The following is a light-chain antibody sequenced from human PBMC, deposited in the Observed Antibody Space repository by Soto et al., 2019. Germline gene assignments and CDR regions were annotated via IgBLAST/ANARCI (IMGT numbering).Light chain of an antibody. V-gene: IGLV6-57*04. J-gene: IGLJ2*01. CDR2: ENN. Sequence: NFMLTQPHSVSESPGKTVTISCTRSSGSVASKYVQWYQQRPDSAPTTVIYENNQRPSGVPDRFSGSIDSSSNSASLTISGLKTEDEADYYCQSYDSTCRAVFGGGTKLTVL. CDR3: QSYDSTCRAV. CDR1: SGSVASKY.